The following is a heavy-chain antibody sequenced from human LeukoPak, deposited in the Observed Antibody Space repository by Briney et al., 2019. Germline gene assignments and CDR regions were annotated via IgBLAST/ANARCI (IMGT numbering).Heavy chain of an antibody. CDR1: GGSISSSSYY. J-gene: IGHJ3*02. D-gene: IGHD6-19*01. Sequence: SETLSLTCTVSGGSISSSSYYWGWIRQPPGKGLEWIGSIYYSGSTYYNPSLKSRVTISVDTSKNQFSLKLSSVTAADTAVYYCARGQWPADAFDIWGQGTMVTVSS. CDR2: IYYSGST. V-gene: IGHV4-39*07. CDR3: ARGQWPADAFDI.